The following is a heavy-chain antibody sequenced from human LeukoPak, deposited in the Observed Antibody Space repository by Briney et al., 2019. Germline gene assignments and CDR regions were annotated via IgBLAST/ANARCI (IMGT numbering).Heavy chain of an antibody. J-gene: IGHJ4*02. CDR1: GFTFSRCA. V-gene: IGHV3-23*01. D-gene: IGHD1-1*01. Sequence: GGSLRLSCAASGFTFSRCAMYWVRQAPGKGLEWVSAITGSGGATNYADSVKGRFTISRDNSKNTLYLQMNSLKAEDTAVYYCAKKDSGTGTYGPFDYWGQGTLVTVSS. CDR2: ITGSGGAT. CDR3: AKKDSGTGTYGPFDY.